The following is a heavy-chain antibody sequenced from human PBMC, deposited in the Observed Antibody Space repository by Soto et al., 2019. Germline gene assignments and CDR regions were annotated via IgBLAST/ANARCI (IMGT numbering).Heavy chain of an antibody. J-gene: IGHJ4*02. V-gene: IGHV2-5*02. Sequence: QITLKESGPTLVKPTQTLTLTCTFSGFSFSIDGMGVGWIRQPPGKALEWLALIYWDDDKRFSPSQKSRLTITKVGSRNQVVLTSTNMDPADTATYYCAHVYWAASGTRYDFDYWGQGTLVTVSS. CDR2: IYWDDDK. CDR1: GFSFSIDGMG. CDR3: AHVYWAASGTRYDFDY. D-gene: IGHD1-7*01.